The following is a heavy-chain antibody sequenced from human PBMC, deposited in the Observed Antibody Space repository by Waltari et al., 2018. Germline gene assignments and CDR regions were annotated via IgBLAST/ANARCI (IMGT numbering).Heavy chain of an antibody. CDR1: GFIFSSHW. V-gene: IGHV3-74*03. Sequence: EVQLVESGGGLVQPGGSLRLSCAASGFIFSSHWMHWVRQPPGRGLVWFSRFRGEVGDSTYADSGKGRFTISRDNSKNTLYLQMNSLRAEDTAVYYCAKPPGIAAAGLQSTLDYWGQGTLVTVSS. CDR2: FRGEVGDS. CDR3: AKPPGIAAAGLQSTLDY. D-gene: IGHD6-13*01. J-gene: IGHJ4*02.